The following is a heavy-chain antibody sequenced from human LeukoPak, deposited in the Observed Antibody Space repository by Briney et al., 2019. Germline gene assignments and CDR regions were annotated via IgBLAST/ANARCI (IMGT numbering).Heavy chain of an antibody. CDR1: GGTFSSYA. J-gene: IGHJ3*02. CDR3: ARHQWELPRSAFDI. CDR2: IIPIFGTA. D-gene: IGHD1-26*01. V-gene: IGHV1-69*13. Sequence: SMKVSCKASGGTFSSYAISWVRQAPGQGLEWMGGIIPIFGTANYAQKFQGRVTITADESTSTAYMELSSLRSEDTAVYYCARHQWELPRSAFDIWGQGTMVTVSS.